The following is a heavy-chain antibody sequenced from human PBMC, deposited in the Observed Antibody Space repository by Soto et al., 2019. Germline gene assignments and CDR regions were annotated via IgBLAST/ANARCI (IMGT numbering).Heavy chain of an antibody. J-gene: IGHJ4*02. D-gene: IGHD2-15*01. Sequence: WGSLRLSCAASGFTFSSYLMHWVRQAPGKGLVWVSRINSDGSSTSYAGSVKGRFTISRDNAKNTLYLQMNSLRAEDTAVYYCVRTSLVVAAATREDYWGQGTLVTVSS. CDR1: GFTFSSYL. V-gene: IGHV3-74*01. CDR2: INSDGSST. CDR3: VRTSLVVAAATREDY.